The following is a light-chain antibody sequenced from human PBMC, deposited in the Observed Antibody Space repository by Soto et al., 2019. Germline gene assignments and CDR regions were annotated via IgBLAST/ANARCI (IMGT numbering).Light chain of an antibody. CDR3: QQYNNWPFT. CDR1: QSVSSN. J-gene: IGKJ2*01. CDR2: GAS. Sequence: EVVMTQSPATLSVSPGERATLSCRASQSVSSNLAWYQQKPGQAPRLLIYGASTRATGLPARFSGSGSGTEFTLTISSLQSEDFAVYYCQQYNNWPFTFAQGTKLEIK. V-gene: IGKV3-15*01.